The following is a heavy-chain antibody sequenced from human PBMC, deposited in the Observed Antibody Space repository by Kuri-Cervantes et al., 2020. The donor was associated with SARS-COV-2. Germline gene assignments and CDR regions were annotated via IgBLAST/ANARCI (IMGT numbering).Heavy chain of an antibody. CDR1: GYTFTSYA. CDR3: ARVEEGLFRAFDI. J-gene: IGHJ3*02. V-gene: IGHV1-3*02. Sequence: ASVKVSCKASGYTFTSYAMHWVRQAPGQRLEWMGWSNAGNGNTKYSQEFQGRVTTTRDTSISTAYMELSRLRSDDTALYYCARVEEGLFRAFDIWGQGTMVTVSS. D-gene: IGHD2/OR15-2a*01. CDR2: SNAGNGNT.